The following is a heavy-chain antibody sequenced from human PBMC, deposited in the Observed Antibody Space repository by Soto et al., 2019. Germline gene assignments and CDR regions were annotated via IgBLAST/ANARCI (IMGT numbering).Heavy chain of an antibody. CDR2: IWYDGSNK. D-gene: IGHD3-3*01. J-gene: IGHJ4*02. V-gene: IGHV3-33*01. CDR1: GFTFSSYG. Sequence: PGGSLRLSCAASGFTFSSYGMHWVRQAPGKGLEWVAVIWYDGSNKYYADSVKGRFTISRDNSKNTLYLQMNSLRAEDTAVYYCARGRITIFGVVIISYSGIADYWGQGTLVTVSS. CDR3: ARGRITIFGVVIISYSGIADY.